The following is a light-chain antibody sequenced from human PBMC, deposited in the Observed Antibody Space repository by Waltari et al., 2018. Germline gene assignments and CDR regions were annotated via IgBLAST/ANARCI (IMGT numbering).Light chain of an antibody. J-gene: IGKJ1*01. CDR1: QSISSW. CDR3: QQYDNYWT. CDR2: KAS. V-gene: IGKV1-5*03. Sequence: DIQMTQSPSTLSASVGARVTITFRASQSISSWLAWYQQKPGKAPKLLIYKASSLESGVPSRFSGSGSGTEFTLTISSLQPDDFATYYCQQYDNYWTFGQGTKVEIK.